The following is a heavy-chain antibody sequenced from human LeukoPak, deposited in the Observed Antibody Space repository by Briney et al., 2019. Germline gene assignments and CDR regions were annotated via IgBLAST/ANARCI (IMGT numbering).Heavy chain of an antibody. CDR2: ISRSGSII. CDR3: ARTAYYYDSSGYDDAFDI. D-gene: IGHD3-22*01. CDR1: GFTFSDYY. Sequence: PGGSLRLSCAASGFTFSDYYMSWIRQAAGKGLGWVSHISRSGSIIYNADSVKGRFTISRDNAKNSLYLQMNSLRAEDTAVYYCARTAYYYDSSGYDDAFDIWGQGTMVTVSS. J-gene: IGHJ3*02. V-gene: IGHV3-11*01.